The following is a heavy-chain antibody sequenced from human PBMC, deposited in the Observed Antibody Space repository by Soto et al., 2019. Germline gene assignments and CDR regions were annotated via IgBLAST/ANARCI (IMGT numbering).Heavy chain of an antibody. V-gene: IGHV1-69*13. J-gene: IGHJ6*02. D-gene: IGHD1-1*01. CDR1: GGTFTNYA. Sequence: VQLVQSGAEVKKPGSSVKVSCKASGGTFTNYAFSCVRQAPGQGLEWLGGIIPIFGTADYAQKFQGRVTITAYESTRTVHMELSSLRSDDTAVYYCASWLKEAGIGGNDYIAMDFWGPGTTVTVSS. CDR3: ASWLKEAGIGGNDYIAMDF. CDR2: IIPIFGTA.